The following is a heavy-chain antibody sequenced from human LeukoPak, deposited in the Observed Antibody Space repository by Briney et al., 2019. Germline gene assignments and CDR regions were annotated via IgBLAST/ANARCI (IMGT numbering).Heavy chain of an antibody. V-gene: IGHV4-31*03. CDR3: ARGRYIVVVPAALNWFDP. Sequence: PSQTLSLTCTVSGGSISSGGYYWSWIRQHPGKGLEWIGYIYYSGSTYYNPSLKSRVTISVDTSKNQSSPKLSSVTAADTAVYYCARGRYIVVVPAALNWFDPWGQGTLVTVSS. CDR2: IYYSGST. J-gene: IGHJ5*02. CDR1: GGSISSGGYY. D-gene: IGHD2-2*01.